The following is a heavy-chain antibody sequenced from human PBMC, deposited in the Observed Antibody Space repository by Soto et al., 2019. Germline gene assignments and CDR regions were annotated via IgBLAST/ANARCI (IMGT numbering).Heavy chain of an antibody. Sequence: QVQLVQSGAEVKKPGSSVKVSCKASGGTFSSYAISWVRQSPGQGREWPGGIIHIFGAANYAQKFQCRVTITADESTSTDYMELSSLRSEDTAVYYWAREGYSDYDSVLDNWFDPWGQGTLVTVSS. CDR2: IIHIFGAA. CDR3: AREGYSDYDSVLDNWFDP. CDR1: GGTFSSYA. D-gene: IGHD5-12*01. J-gene: IGHJ5*02. V-gene: IGHV1-69*01.